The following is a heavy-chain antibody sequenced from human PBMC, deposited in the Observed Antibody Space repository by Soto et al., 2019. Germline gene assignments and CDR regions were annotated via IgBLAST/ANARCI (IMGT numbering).Heavy chain of an antibody. J-gene: IGHJ5*02. V-gene: IGHV3-53*02. D-gene: IGHD3-22*01. CDR1: GFTVISNY. CDR2: IYSGGST. CDR3: ARAGDDSSGYYPFDP. Sequence: EVQLVETGGGLIQPGGSLRLSCAASGFTVISNYMSWVRQAPGKGLEWVSVIYSGGSTFYADSVKGRFTISSDNSKNTLYLQKNRLRAEDTAVYYCARAGDDSSGYYPFDPWGQGTLVTVSS.